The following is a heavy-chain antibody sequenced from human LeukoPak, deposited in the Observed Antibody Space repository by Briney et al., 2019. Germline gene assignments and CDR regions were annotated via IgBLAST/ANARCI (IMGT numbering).Heavy chain of an antibody. Sequence: GESLKISCKGSGYTFTSNWIGWVRQMPGKGLEWMGIIYPGDSDTRYSPSFQGQVTISADKSISTAYLQWSSLKASVTAMYYCARRVSVTYYYDSSGYYYEWFDPWGQGTLVTVSS. CDR3: ARRVSVTYYYDSSGYYYEWFDP. CDR2: IYPGDSDT. J-gene: IGHJ5*02. V-gene: IGHV5-51*01. CDR1: GYTFTSNW. D-gene: IGHD3-22*01.